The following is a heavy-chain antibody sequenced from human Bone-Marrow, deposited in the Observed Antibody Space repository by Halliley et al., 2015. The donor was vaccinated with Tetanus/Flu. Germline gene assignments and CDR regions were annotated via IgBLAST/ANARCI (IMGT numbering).Heavy chain of an antibody. CDR2: IKSDGSST. D-gene: IGHD3-10*01. V-gene: IGHV3-74*01. CDR1: GFTFSSYW. CDR3: AFAMFRGSGGMDV. J-gene: IGHJ6*02. Sequence: SLRLSCAASGFTFSSYWMHWVRQAPGKGLVWVSRIKSDGSSTYYADSVKGRFTISRDNAKNTLYLQMNSLRAEDTAVYYCAFAMFRGSGGMDVWGQGTTVTVSS.